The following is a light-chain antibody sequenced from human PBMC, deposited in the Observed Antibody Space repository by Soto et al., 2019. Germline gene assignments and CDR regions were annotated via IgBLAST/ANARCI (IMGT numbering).Light chain of an antibody. CDR3: QQYSSSPIT. CDR1: QSISSNF. J-gene: IGKJ5*01. CDR2: GAS. V-gene: IGKV3-20*01. Sequence: EIVLTQSPGTLSLSPGEGATLSCRASQSISSNFLAWYQQKRGQAPRLLIHGASNRATGIPDRFSGGGSGTDFSLTISRLDPEDFAVYYCQQYSSSPITFGQGTRLEI.